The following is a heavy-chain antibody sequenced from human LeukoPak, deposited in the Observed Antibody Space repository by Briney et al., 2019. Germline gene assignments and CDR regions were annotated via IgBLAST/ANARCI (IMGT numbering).Heavy chain of an antibody. CDR1: GFTFSTYA. CDR2: ISSSGGSP. V-gene: IGHV3-23*01. CDR3: AKDQALSLSSSRALDY. Sequence: GGSLRLSCVAAGFTFSTYALSWVRQAPGKGLEWVSAISSSGGSPYYADSVNGRFTISRDNSKNTLYLQMNSLRAEDTALYYCAKDQALSLSSSRALDYWGQGTLVTVSS. D-gene: IGHD2-2*01. J-gene: IGHJ4*02.